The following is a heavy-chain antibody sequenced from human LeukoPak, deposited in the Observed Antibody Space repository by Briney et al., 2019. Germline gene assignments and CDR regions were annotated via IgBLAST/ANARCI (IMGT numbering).Heavy chain of an antibody. Sequence: SETPSLTCTVSGASISSGSYYWSWIRQPAGKGLEWIGRICSSGSINYNPSLKSRVTISVDTSKNQFSLKLSSVTAADTAVYYCARDRGSSVVAFWFDPWGPGTPVTVSS. CDR1: GASISSGSYY. J-gene: IGHJ5*02. D-gene: IGHD6-6*01. CDR2: ICSSGSI. V-gene: IGHV4-61*02. CDR3: ARDRGSSVVAFWFDP.